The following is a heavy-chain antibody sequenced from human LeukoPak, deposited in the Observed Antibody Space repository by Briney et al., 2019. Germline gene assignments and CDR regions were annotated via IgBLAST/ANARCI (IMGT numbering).Heavy chain of an antibody. Sequence: ASVKVSCKASGYTFTSYGISWVRQAPGQGLEWMGWISAYKGNTNYAQKLQGRVTMTTDTSTSTAYMELRSLRSDDTAVYYCARYLLKGAAAGYDYWGQGTLVTVFS. V-gene: IGHV1-18*01. CDR3: ARYLLKGAAAGYDY. J-gene: IGHJ4*02. CDR1: GYTFTSYG. CDR2: ISAYKGNT. D-gene: IGHD6-13*01.